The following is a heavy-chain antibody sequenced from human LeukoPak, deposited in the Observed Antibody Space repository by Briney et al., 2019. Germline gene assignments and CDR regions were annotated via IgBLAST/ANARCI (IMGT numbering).Heavy chain of an antibody. CDR2: IYYSGST. Sequence: SETLSLTCTVSGGSISSYYWSWIRQPPGKGLEWIGYIYYSGSTNYNPSLKSRVTISVDTSKNQFSLKLSSVTAADTAVYYCARDGVGATFRDAFDIWGQGTMVTVSS. CDR3: ARDGVGATFRDAFDI. J-gene: IGHJ3*02. CDR1: GGSISSYY. D-gene: IGHD1-26*01. V-gene: IGHV4-59*01.